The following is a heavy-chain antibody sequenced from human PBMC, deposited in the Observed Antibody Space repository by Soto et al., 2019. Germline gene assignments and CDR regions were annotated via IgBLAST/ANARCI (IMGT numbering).Heavy chain of an antibody. V-gene: IGHV1-69*02. Sequence: QVQLVQSGAEVKKPGSSVKVSCKASGGTFSSYTISWVRQAPGQGLEWMGRIIPILGIANYAQKCPGRVTITADKSTSTAYMALSSLRSEDTAVYYCASGRGGTTLAYWGQGTLVTVSS. CDR1: GGTFSSYT. D-gene: IGHD1-1*01. J-gene: IGHJ4*02. CDR3: ASGRGGTTLAY. CDR2: IIPILGIA.